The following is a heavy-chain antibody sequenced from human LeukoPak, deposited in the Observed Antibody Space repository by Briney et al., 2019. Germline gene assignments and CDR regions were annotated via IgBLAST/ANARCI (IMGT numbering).Heavy chain of an antibody. CDR1: GFTFSNYW. Sequence: PGGSLRLSCAASGFTFSNYWMTWVRQAPGKGLEWVSYISSSGSTIFYADSVKGRFTISRDNAKNSLYLQMNSLRAEDTAVYYCAREDNVWGSLDYWGQGTLVTVSS. J-gene: IGHJ4*02. V-gene: IGHV3-48*04. D-gene: IGHD3-16*01. CDR3: AREDNVWGSLDY. CDR2: ISSSGSTI.